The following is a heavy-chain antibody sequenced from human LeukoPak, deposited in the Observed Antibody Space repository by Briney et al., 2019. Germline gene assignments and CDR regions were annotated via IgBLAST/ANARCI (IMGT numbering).Heavy chain of an antibody. D-gene: IGHD3-22*01. J-gene: IGHJ4*02. CDR3: ARMNTSVYYYLIAYFDY. V-gene: IGHV4-39*07. Sequence: AETLSLTSTVSGGSISSSSYYWGWIRQPPGKGLEWIGSIYYSGSTYYNPSLKSRVTISVDTSKNQFSLKLSSVTAADTAVYYCARMNTSVYYYLIAYFDYWGQGTLVTVSS. CDR1: GGSISSSSYY. CDR2: IYYSGST.